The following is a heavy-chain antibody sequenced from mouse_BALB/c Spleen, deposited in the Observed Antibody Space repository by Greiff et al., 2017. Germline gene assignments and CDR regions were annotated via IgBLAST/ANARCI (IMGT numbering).Heavy chain of an antibody. Sequence: EVQLQQSGPELVKPGASVKISCKASGYSFTGYYMHWVKQSHVKSLEWIGRINPYNGATSYNQNFKDKASLTVDKSSSTAYMELHSLTSEDSAVYYCASRGFYYGNSGYFDYWGQGTTLTVSS. V-gene: IGHV1-31*01. D-gene: IGHD2-1*01. J-gene: IGHJ2*01. CDR2: INPYNGAT. CDR3: ASRGFYYGNSGYFDY. CDR1: GYSFTGYY.